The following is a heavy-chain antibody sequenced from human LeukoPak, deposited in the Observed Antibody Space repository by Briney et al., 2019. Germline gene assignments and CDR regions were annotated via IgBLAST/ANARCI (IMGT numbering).Heavy chain of an antibody. CDR1: GYSISSGYY. CDR2: IYHSGST. V-gene: IGHV4-38-2*02. Sequence: SETLSFTCTVSGYSISSGYYWGWIRQPPGKGLEWIGSIYHSGSTYYNPSLKSRVTISVDTSKNQFSLKLSSVTAADTAVYYCARDPHYYDSSGYYPAPDCWGQGTLVTVSS. J-gene: IGHJ4*02. CDR3: ARDPHYYDSSGYYPAPDC. D-gene: IGHD3-22*01.